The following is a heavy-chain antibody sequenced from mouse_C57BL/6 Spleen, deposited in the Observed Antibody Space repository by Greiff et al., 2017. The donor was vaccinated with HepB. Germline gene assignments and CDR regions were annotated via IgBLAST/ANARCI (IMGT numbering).Heavy chain of an antibody. V-gene: IGHV6-3*01. CDR1: GFTFSNYW. CDR3: TGGGGNY. Sequence: EVQGVESGGGLVQPGGSMKLSCVASGFTFSNYWMNWVRQSPEKGLEWVAQIRLKSDNYATHYAESVKGRFTISRDDSKSSVYLQMNNLRVDDTGIYYCTGGGGNYWGQGTTLTVSS. J-gene: IGHJ2*01. D-gene: IGHD1-1*02. CDR2: IRLKSDNYAT.